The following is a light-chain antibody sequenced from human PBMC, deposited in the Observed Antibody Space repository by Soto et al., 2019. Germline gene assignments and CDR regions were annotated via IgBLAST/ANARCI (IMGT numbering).Light chain of an antibody. CDR3: ASWDDSLSGYV. CDR1: SSNIGSNY. CDR2: RNN. J-gene: IGLJ1*01. V-gene: IGLV1-47*01. Sequence: QPVLTQPPSASGTPGQRVTISCSGSSSNIGSNYVYWYQQLPGTAPKLLIYRNNQQPSGVPERFSGSKSGTSASLAISGLRSEDEADYYCASWDDSLSGYVFGTGTKLTVL.